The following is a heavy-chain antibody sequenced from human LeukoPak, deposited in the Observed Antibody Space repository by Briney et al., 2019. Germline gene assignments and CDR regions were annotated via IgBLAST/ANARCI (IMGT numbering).Heavy chain of an antibody. J-gene: IGHJ4*02. D-gene: IGHD3-9*01. V-gene: IGHV4-39*01. CDR2: IYYSGST. Sequence: PSETLSLTCTVSGGSISSSSYYWGWIRQPPGKGREWIGSIYYSGSTYYNPSLKSRVTISVDTSKNQFSLKLSSVTAADTAVYYCASQGGYDILTGYYYPGFFDYWGQGTLVTVSS. CDR1: GGSISSSSYY. CDR3: ASQGGYDILTGYYYPGFFDY.